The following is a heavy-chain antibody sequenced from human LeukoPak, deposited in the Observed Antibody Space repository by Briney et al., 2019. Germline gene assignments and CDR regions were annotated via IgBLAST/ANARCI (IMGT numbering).Heavy chain of an antibody. CDR2: IIPILGIA. V-gene: IGHV1-69*04. J-gene: IGHJ4*02. Sequence: GASVKVSCKASGGTFSSYAISWVRQAPGQGLEWMGRIIPILGIANYAQKFQGRVMITADKSTSTAYMELSSLRSEDTAVYYCAGNRWTKEAMDYWGQGTLVTVSS. CDR3: AGNRWTKEAMDY. D-gene: IGHD5-24*01. CDR1: GGTFSSYA.